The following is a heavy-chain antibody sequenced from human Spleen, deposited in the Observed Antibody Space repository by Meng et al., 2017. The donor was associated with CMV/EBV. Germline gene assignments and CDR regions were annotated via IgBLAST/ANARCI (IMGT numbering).Heavy chain of an antibody. CDR1: ISGSRYD. V-gene: IGHV4-39*07. CDR3: ARLEEDSNSSSPFWFDP. CDR2: IYYSGSP. J-gene: IGHJ5*02. Sequence: ISGSRYDWGWIGQPAGKGLGWIGSIYYSGSPYYNPSLKSRVTISIDTSKNQFSLKLSSVTAADTAVYYCARLEEDSNSSSPFWFDPWGQGTLVTVSS. D-gene: IGHD6-6*01.